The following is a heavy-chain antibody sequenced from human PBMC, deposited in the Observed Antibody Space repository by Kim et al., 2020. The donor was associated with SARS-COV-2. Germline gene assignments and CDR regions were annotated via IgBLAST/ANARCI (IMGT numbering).Heavy chain of an antibody. V-gene: IGHV1-46*01. CDR2: INPSGGST. CDR1: GYTFTSYY. Sequence: ASVKVSCKASGYTFTSYYMHWVRQAPGQGLEWMGIINPSGGSTSYAQKFQGRVTMTRDTSTSTVYMELSSLRSEDTAVYYCATDSGSYYYYYGMDVWGQGTTVTVSS. J-gene: IGHJ6*02. CDR3: ATDSGSYYYYYGMDV. D-gene: IGHD1-26*01.